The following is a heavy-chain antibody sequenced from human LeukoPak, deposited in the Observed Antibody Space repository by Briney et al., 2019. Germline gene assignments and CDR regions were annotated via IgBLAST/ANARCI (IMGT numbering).Heavy chain of an antibody. V-gene: IGHV3-48*03. CDR3: ARVGAYSSSWYGY. CDR1: GFTFSGYE. J-gene: IGHJ4*02. Sequence: GGSLRLSCAASGFTFSGYEMNWVRQAPGKGLEWVSSISSRGSTIYFADSVKGRFTISRDNANNSLYLQMNSLRAEDTAVYFCARVGAYSSSWYGYWGRGTLVTVSS. D-gene: IGHD6-13*01. CDR2: ISSRGSTI.